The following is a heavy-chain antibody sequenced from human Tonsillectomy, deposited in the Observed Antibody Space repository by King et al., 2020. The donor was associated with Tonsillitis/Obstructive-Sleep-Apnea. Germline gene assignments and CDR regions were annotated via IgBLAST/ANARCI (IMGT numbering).Heavy chain of an antibody. CDR1: AYSFTSYW. V-gene: IGHV5-10-1*01. D-gene: IGHD3-22*01. J-gene: IGHJ4*02. CDR2: IDPSDSYT. Sequence: VQLVESGAEVKKPGESLRISCKGSAYSFTSYWISWVRQMPGKGLEWMGKIDPSDSYTNYSPSFQGHVTISADKSISTAYLQWSSLKASDTAMYYCARLYDSTHYVVDYWGQGTLVTVSS. CDR3: ARLYDSTHYVVDY.